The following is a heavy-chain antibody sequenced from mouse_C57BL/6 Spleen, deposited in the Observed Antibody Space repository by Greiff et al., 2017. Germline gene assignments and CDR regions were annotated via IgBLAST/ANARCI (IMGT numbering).Heavy chain of an antibody. J-gene: IGHJ2*01. CDR1: GYTFTDYY. D-gene: IGHD2-4*01. CDR2: INPNNGGT. Sequence: EVQLQQSGPELVKPGASVKISCKASGYTFTDYYMNWVKQSHGKSLEWIGDINPNNGGTSYNQKFKGKATLTVDKSSSTAYMELRSLTSEDSAVYYCARFGYDYDGYYFDYWGQGTTLTVSS. CDR3: ARFGYDYDGYYFDY. V-gene: IGHV1-26*01.